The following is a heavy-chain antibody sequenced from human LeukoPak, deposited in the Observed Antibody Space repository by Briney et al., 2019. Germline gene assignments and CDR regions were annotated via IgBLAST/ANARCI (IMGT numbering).Heavy chain of an antibody. CDR3: AKREDENDFWSGSQARWFDP. D-gene: IGHD3-3*01. Sequence: SETLSLTCTVSGGSISSSIYYWGWIRQPPGKGLEWIGSIYYSGSTYYNPSLKSRVTISVDTSKNQFSLKLSSVTAADTAVYYCAKREDENDFWSGSQARWFDPWGQGTLVTVSS. V-gene: IGHV4-39*01. CDR1: GGSISSSIYY. J-gene: IGHJ5*02. CDR2: IYYSGST.